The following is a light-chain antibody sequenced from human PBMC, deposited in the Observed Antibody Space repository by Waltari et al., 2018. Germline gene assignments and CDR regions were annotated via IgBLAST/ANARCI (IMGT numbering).Light chain of an antibody. J-gene: IGKJ5*01. Sequence: EIVMTQSPATLSVSPGESVTLYCRASQSVAINLAWYQQKPGQAPRLLIYGAYTRATGIPGRFSGRGSGTEFTLTISSLQSEDFAVYYCQQYNKWPPITLGQGTRLELK. CDR3: QQYNKWPPIT. V-gene: IGKV3-15*01. CDR2: GAY. CDR1: QSVAIN.